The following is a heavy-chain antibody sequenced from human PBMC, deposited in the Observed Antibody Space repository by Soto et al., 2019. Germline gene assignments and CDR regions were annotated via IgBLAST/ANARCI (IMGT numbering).Heavy chain of an antibody. CDR2: VYNSGST. V-gene: IGHV4-59*01. J-gene: IGHJ5*02. Sequence: SETLSLTCTVSGGSITSYNWNWLRQPPGKALEWIGYVYNSGSTNYNPSLKSRVTISVDTSKNQFSLKVNSVTAADTAVYYCARRAMVVVTGSLDNWLDPWGQGILVTVSS. CDR1: GGSITSYN. CDR3: ARRAMVVVTGSLDNWLDP. D-gene: IGHD2-21*02.